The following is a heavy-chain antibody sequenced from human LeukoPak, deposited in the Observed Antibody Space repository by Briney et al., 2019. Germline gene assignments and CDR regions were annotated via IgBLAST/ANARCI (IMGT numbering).Heavy chain of an antibody. CDR2: ISYDGSNK. CDR3: AKGGHYYGSGSYVPYPPHLDFDY. J-gene: IGHJ4*02. CDR1: GFTFSSYG. V-gene: IGHV3-30*18. Sequence: PGRSLRLSCAASGFTFSSYGMHWVRQAPGKGLEWVAVISYDGSNKYYADSVKGRFTISRDNSKNTLHLQMNSLRAEDTAVYYCAKGGHYYGSGSYVPYPPHLDFDYWGQGTLVTVSS. D-gene: IGHD3-10*01.